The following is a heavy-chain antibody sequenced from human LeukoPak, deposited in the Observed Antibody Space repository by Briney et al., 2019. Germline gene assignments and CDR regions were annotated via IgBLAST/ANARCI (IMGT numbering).Heavy chain of an antibody. Sequence: SETLSLTCTVSGGSISSGSYYWSWIRQPAGKGLEWIGRIYTSGSTNYNPSLKSRVTISVGKSKNQFSLNLNSVTAADTAVYYCAREVGGDYDALDYWGQGTLVTVSS. J-gene: IGHJ4*02. V-gene: IGHV4-61*02. CDR1: GGSISSGSYY. CDR2: IYTSGST. D-gene: IGHD4-17*01. CDR3: AREVGGDYDALDY.